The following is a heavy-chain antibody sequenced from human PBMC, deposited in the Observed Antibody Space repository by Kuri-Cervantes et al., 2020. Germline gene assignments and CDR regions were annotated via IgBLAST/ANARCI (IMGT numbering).Heavy chain of an antibody. V-gene: IGHV3-7*01. CDR1: GFTFNNYW. CDR3: ARAGGDLYYGSGLDY. J-gene: IGHJ4*02. Sequence: GGSLRLSCAASGFTFNNYWMSWVRQAPGQGLEWVANIKEDGGRNFYVDSVKGRFTISRDNAKSSLYLQMDSLRAEDTAVYYCARAGGDLYYGSGLDYWGQGTLVTVSS. CDR2: IKEDGGRN. D-gene: IGHD3-10*01.